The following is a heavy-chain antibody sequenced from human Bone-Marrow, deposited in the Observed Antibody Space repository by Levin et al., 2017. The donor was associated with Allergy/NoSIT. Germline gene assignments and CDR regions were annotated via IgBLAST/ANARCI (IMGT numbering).Heavy chain of an antibody. CDR2: IDTSTGNT. D-gene: IGHD5-24*01. V-gene: IGHV7-4-1*02. Sequence: PRASVKVSCKASGYIFTTYGIDWMRQAPGQGLEWVGRIDTSTGNTRYAQDFTGRLVLSLDTSVSTAYLQITNLKAEDTAVYYCARDRSIRDHWGQGTLVTVSS. J-gene: IGHJ4*02. CDR1: GYIFTTYG. CDR3: ARDRSIRDH.